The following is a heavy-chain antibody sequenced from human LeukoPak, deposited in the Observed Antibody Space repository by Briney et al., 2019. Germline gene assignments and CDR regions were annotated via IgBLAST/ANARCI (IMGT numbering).Heavy chain of an antibody. V-gene: IGHV1-18*01. D-gene: IGHD6-6*01. Sequence: ASVKVSCKASGYTFTSYGISWVRQAPGQGLEWMGWISAYNGNTNYVQTLQGRVTMTPDTSTRTAYMELRSLRSDDTAVYYCAGGSPFIAARPLYYWGQGTLVTVSS. CDR3: AGGSPFIAARPLYY. CDR1: GYTFTSYG. J-gene: IGHJ4*02. CDR2: ISAYNGNT.